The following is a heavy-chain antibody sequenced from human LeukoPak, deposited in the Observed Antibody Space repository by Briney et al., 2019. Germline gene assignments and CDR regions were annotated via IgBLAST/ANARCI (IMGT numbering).Heavy chain of an antibody. CDR1: GFTFISCA. J-gene: IGHJ4*02. CDR2: ISGNGHSS. V-gene: IGHV3-23*01. CDR3: AKAGRAAPDFDYLDY. D-gene: IGHD6-13*01. Sequence: GGSLRLSCAASGFTFISCAMSWVRQAPGKGLEGVTPISGNGHSSAYGYSVKGRFTISRDKYNQKLYLQMYGRRAEDTAVYFCAKAGRAAPDFDYLDYWGRGTLLTVSS.